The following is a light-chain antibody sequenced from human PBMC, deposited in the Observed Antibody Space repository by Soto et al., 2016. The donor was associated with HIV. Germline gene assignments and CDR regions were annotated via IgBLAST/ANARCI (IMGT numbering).Light chain of an antibody. J-gene: IGKJ4*01. CDR3: QQYYSMPLT. CDR2: AIS. CDR1: QGISNS. V-gene: IGKV1-NL1*01. Sequence: DIQMTQSPSSLSTSVGDRVTITCRASQGISNSLAWYQQKPGKAPNLLLYAISILDNGVPSRFSGSGSGTDYTLTISSLQPEDFATYYCQQYYSMPLTFGGGTKVEIK.